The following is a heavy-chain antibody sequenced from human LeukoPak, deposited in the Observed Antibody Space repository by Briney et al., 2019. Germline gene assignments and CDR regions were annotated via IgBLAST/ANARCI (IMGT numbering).Heavy chain of an antibody. CDR2: IYYSWST. J-gene: IGHJ6*03. V-gene: IGHV4-59*01. CDR1: GGSISSSY. Sequence: SETLSLTCTVSGGSISSSYWTWIRQPPGKGLEWIGYIYYSWSTNYNPSLKSRVTISVDTSKNQFSLNLSSVTAADTAVYYCASAIAEDFYYYYMDVWGKGTTVTVSS. D-gene: IGHD1-14*01. CDR3: ASAIAEDFYYYYMDV.